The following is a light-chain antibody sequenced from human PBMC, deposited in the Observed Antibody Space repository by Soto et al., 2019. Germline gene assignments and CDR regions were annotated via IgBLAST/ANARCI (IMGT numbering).Light chain of an antibody. Sequence: QSVLTQPPSVSEAPRQRVTISCSGSSSNIGNNAVNWYQQLPGKAPKLLIYYDDLVPSGVSDRFSGSKSGTSASLAITGLQAEDEADYYCQSYDSSLSGSVFGGGTKVTVL. V-gene: IGLV1-36*01. CDR2: YDD. CDR3: QSYDSSLSGSV. J-gene: IGLJ2*01. CDR1: SSNIGNNA.